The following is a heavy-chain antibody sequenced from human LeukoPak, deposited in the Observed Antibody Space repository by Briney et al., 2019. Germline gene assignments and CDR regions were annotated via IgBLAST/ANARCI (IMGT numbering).Heavy chain of an antibody. J-gene: IGHJ4*02. CDR3: ARGLWQLDY. CDR1: GGSISSYY. CDR2: IYYSGST. D-gene: IGHD3-10*01. Sequence: SETLSLTCTVSGGSISSYYWSWIRQPPGKGLEWIGYIYYSGSTNHNPSLKSRVTISVDTSKNQFSLKLSSVTAADTAVYYCARGLWQLDYWGQGTLVTVSS. V-gene: IGHV4-59*01.